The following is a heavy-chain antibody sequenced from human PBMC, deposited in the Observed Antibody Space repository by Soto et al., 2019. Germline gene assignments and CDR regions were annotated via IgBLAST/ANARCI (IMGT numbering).Heavy chain of an antibody. CDR3: ASPRGDKGDV. Sequence: QVQLVQSGAEVKKPGSSVKVSCKASGGTFSSYTISWVRQAPGQGLEWMGRIIPILGIANYAQKFQGRVTIIXDKSTGTAYMELSSLRSEDTAVYYRASPRGDKGDVGGHGTTVTVSS. CDR1: GGTFSSYT. V-gene: IGHV1-69*02. D-gene: IGHD3-10*01. CDR2: IIPILGIA. J-gene: IGHJ6*02.